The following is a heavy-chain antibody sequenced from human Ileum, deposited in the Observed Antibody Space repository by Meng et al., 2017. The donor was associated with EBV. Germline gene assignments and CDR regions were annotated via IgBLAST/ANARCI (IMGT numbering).Heavy chain of an antibody. CDR3: ARADKVRFDY. V-gene: IGHV4-4*02. CDR2: IYHSWST. Sequence: QVQRWEPGLVLWQAWGPCSSSCAVSGCSVSSTNWWGWVRQPPGKGLQWIGEIYHSWSTNYNPSLKRRASISVDKSTNLFSLKLSSVTAAHTAVYHCARADKVRFDYWGQGTLVTVSS. CDR1: GCSVSSTNW. J-gene: IGHJ4*02.